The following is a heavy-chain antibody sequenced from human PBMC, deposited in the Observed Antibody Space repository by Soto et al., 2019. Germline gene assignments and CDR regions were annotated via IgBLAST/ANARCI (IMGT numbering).Heavy chain of an antibody. Sequence: SETLSLTCTVSGGSISSSSYYWGWIRQPPGKRKEWIGSIYYSGSTYYNPSIKSRVTISVDTSNNQFSLKLSSVIAADTFVYYFARHGQFYFWVGYWRYYYYYGMDVWGQRTTVTVSS. CDR1: GGSISSSSYY. CDR2: IYYSGST. J-gene: IGHJ6*02. V-gene: IGHV4-39*01. D-gene: IGHD3-3*01. CDR3: ARHGQFYFWVGYWRYYYYYGMDV.